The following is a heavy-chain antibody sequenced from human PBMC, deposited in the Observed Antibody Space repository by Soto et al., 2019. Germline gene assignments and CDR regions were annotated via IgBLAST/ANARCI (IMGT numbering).Heavy chain of an antibody. CDR2: IYYSGST. J-gene: IGHJ4*02. D-gene: IGHD3-9*01. CDR1: GGSISSYY. CDR3: ARTLRPEYYDILTGYYIATQFDY. V-gene: IGHV4-59*01. Sequence: SETLSLTCTVSGGSISSYYWSWIRQPPGKGLEWIGYIYYSGSTNYNPSLKSRATISVDTAKNQFSLKLSFVTAAATAVYYCARTLRPEYYDILTGYYIATQFDYWGQGTLVTVSS.